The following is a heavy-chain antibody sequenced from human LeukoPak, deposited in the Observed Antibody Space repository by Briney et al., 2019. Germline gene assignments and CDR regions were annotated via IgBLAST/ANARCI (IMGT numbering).Heavy chain of an antibody. CDR1: KFTFSVYW. CDR3: ARSHRSFASGSGDY. D-gene: IGHD3-10*01. CDR2: INQDGSEK. J-gene: IGHJ4*02. V-gene: IGHV3-7*05. Sequence: GASLRLSCAASKFTFSVYWMSWVRQAPGKGLEWVANINQDGSEKYYVDSVKGRFSISRDNAKNSLFLQMNSLRDEDTAVYFCARSHRSFASGSGDYWGQGTLVTVSS.